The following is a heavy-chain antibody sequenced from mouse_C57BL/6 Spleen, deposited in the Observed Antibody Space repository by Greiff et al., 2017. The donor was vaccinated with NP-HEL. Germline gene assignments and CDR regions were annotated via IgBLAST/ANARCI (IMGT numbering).Heavy chain of an antibody. Sequence: MNWVKQSHGKSLEWIGDINPNNGGTSYNQKFKGKATLTVDKSSSTAYMELRSLTSEDSAVYYCARSGGSPFDYWGQGTTLTVSS. J-gene: IGHJ2*01. V-gene: IGHV1-26*01. CDR3: ARSGGSPFDY. D-gene: IGHD1-1*02. CDR2: INPNNGGT.